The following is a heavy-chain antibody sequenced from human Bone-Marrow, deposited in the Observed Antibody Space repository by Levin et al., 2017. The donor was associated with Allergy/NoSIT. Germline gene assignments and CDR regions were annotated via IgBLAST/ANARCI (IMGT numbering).Heavy chain of an antibody. CDR1: GDSIANGGYY. CDR3: ARVSGVGMYDDFDY. CDR2: IYDSGSI. J-gene: IGHJ4*02. V-gene: IGHV4-31*03. Sequence: SETLSLTCTVSGDSIANGGYYWSWIRQHAGKGLEWIGYIYDSGSIYYNPSLKSRVTISVDTSKNHFSLKVTSVTAADTAMYFCARVSGVGMYDDFDYWGQGTQVTVSS. D-gene: IGHD3-10*01.